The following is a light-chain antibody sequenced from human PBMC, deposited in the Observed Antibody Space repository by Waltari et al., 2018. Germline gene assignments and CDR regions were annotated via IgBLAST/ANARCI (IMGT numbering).Light chain of an antibody. CDR2: YAS. CDR1: QSVDTS. Sequence: EVVLTQSPATLSLSPGERASLSCRASQSVDTSLAWYQQKPGQAPRLLIYYASNRATGIPPRFSGSGSGTDFTLTISSLEPEDFTVYYCQQHSNWPPSITFGQGTRLE. V-gene: IGKV3-11*01. J-gene: IGKJ5*01. CDR3: QQHSNWPPSIT.